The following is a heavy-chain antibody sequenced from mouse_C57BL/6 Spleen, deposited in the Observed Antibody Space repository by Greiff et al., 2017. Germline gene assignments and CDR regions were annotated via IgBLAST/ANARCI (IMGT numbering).Heavy chain of an antibody. CDR1: GYAFTNYL. Sequence: QVQLQQSGAELVRPGTSVKVSCKASGYAFTNYLIEWVKQRPGQGLEWIGVINPGSGGTNYNEKFKGKATLTADKTSSTAYMQLSSLTSEDSAVYFCAMGCRRFAYWGPGTLVTVSA. CDR3: AMGCRRFAY. CDR2: INPGSGGT. V-gene: IGHV1-54*01. J-gene: IGHJ3*01.